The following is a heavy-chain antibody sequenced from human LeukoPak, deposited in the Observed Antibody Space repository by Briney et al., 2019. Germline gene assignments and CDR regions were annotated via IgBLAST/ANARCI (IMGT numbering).Heavy chain of an antibody. CDR1: GGSISSYC. Sequence: PSETLSLTCTVSGGSISSYCWSWIRQPPGKGLEWIGYIYYSGTTNYNPSLKSRVTISVDTSKNQFSLKLSSVTAADTAVYYCARGGWNKFDYWGQGTLVTVSS. J-gene: IGHJ4*02. V-gene: IGHV4-59*01. D-gene: IGHD3-22*01. CDR2: IYYSGTT. CDR3: ARGGWNKFDY.